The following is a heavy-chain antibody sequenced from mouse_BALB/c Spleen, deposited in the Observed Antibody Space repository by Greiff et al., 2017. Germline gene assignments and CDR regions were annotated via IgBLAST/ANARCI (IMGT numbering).Heavy chain of an antibody. Sequence: VQLKESGPGLVKPSQSLSLTCTVTGYSITSDYAWNWIRQFPGNKLEWMGYISYSGSTSYNPSLKSRISITRDTSKNQFFLQLNSVTTEDTATYYCARATLYYGNYGWYFDVWGAGTTVTVSS. J-gene: IGHJ1*01. V-gene: IGHV3-2*02. CDR3: ARATLYYGNYGWYFDV. D-gene: IGHD2-1*01. CDR2: ISYSGST. CDR1: GYSITSDYA.